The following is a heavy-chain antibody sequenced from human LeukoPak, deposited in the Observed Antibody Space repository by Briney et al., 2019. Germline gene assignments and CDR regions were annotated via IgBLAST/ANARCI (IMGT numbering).Heavy chain of an antibody. J-gene: IGHJ6*03. D-gene: IGHD2-21*01. CDR2: INHSGST. CDR3: ARRSTGYRVVIAIRVRYYYMDV. Sequence: SETLSLTCAVYGGSFSGYYWSWIRQPPGKGLEGIGEINHSGSTNYNPSLKSRVTISVDTSKNQFSLKLSSVTAADTAVYYCARRSTGYRVVIAIRVRYYYMDVWGKGTTVTVSS. CDR1: GGSFSGYY. V-gene: IGHV4-34*01.